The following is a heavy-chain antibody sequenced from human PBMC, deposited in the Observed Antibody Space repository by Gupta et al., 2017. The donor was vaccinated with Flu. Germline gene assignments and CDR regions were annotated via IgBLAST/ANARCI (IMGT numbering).Heavy chain of an antibody. CDR1: GDSISNYY. CDR3: ARQVVQLWPYYVDD. V-gene: IGHV4-59*08. Sequence: QVHLQASGPGLVKPSATLSLTCTVSGDSISNYYWSWIRQSPGKGLEWIGYVHYSGNTNYNPYRKRRVTISVDTSKNRCALNLSSVTATETAVYYCARQVVQLWPYYVDDGGQGTLVTVSS. J-gene: IGHJ4*02. D-gene: IGHD3-10*01. CDR2: VHYSGNT.